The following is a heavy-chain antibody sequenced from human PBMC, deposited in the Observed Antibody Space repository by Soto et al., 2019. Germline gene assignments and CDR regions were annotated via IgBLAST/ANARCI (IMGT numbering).Heavy chain of an antibody. J-gene: IGHJ6*02. Sequence: GDSLKISCKGYGYIFTSYCIGWVRQMPGKGLELMGIIYPGDSDTRYSPSFQGPVTTSAEKSTSPASLRWGTLRASDTAIYNCASLVVMIAADLRYYYYGMDVWAQGTTVT. CDR2: IYPGDSDT. V-gene: IGHV5-51*01. CDR3: ASLVVMIAADLRYYYYGMDV. D-gene: IGHD3-3*01. CDR1: GYIFTSYC.